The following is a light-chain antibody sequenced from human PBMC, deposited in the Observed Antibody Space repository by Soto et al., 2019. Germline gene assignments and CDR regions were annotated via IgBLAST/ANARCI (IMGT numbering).Light chain of an antibody. CDR1: SSNIGAGYD. CDR3: QSHDSSLNSLV. CDR2: DNT. J-gene: IGLJ3*02. Sequence: QSVLTQPPSMSGAPGQRVTISCTGSSSNIGAGYDVHWYQRLPGTAPKLLIYDNTNRPSGVPDRFSGSKSGTSASLAITGLRAEDEADYYCQSHDSSLNSLVFGGGTKLTVL. V-gene: IGLV1-40*01.